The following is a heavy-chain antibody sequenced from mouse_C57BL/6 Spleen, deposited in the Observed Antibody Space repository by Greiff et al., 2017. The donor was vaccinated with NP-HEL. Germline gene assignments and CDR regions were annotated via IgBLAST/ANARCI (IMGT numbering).Heavy chain of an antibody. Sequence: QVQLQQSGAELVRPGSSVKLSCKASGYTFTSYWMHWVKQRPIQGLEWIGNIDPSDSETHYNQKFKDKATLTVDKSSSTAYMQLSSLTSEDSAVYYCARGGVDAMDYWGQGTSVTVSS. J-gene: IGHJ4*01. CDR1: GYTFTSYW. V-gene: IGHV1-52*01. CDR2: IDPSDSET. CDR3: ARGGVDAMDY.